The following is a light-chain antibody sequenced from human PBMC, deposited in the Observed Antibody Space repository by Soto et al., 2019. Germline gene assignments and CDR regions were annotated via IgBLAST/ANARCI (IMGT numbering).Light chain of an antibody. CDR1: SSDVGGYNY. Sequence: QSVLTQPASVSGSPGQSITISCTGTSSDVGGYNYVSWYQQHPGKAPRLMIYDVSNRPSGVSNRFSGSKSGNTASLTISGLQAEDEADYYCRSYTSRSTHVFGSGTKVTVL. V-gene: IGLV2-14*01. CDR2: DVS. CDR3: RSYTSRSTHV. J-gene: IGLJ1*01.